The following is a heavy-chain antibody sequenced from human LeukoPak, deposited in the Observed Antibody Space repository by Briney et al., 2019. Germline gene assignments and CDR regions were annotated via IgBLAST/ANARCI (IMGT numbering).Heavy chain of an antibody. CDR2: ISGSGGVT. CDR3: AKSVGGVKYYFDY. Sequence: PGGSLRLSCAASGITFNNYAMSWVRQAPGQGLEGVSDISGSGGVTHYADSVKGRFTISRDNSKNTLYLRMNSLRAEDTAVYYCAKSVGGVKYYFDYWGQGTLVTVSS. J-gene: IGHJ4*02. V-gene: IGHV3-23*01. CDR1: GITFNNYA. D-gene: IGHD3-10*01.